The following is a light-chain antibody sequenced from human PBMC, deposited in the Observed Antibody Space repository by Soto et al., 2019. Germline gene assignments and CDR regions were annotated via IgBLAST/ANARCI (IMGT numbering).Light chain of an antibody. J-gene: IGKJ4*01. CDR2: RAS. CDR1: QSVSSDY. V-gene: IGKV3D-20*02. CDR3: QQRSNKLT. Sequence: EIVLTQSPGTLSLSPGERATLSCRASQSVSSDYLAWYQQKPGQTPKVLIYRASSRATGIPDRFSGSGSGTDFTLTISRLEPEDFAVYYCQQRSNKLTFGGGTKVEIK.